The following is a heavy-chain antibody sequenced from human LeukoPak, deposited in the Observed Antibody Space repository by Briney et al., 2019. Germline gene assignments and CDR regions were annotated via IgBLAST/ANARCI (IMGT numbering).Heavy chain of an antibody. J-gene: IGHJ4*02. Sequence: SETLSLTCTVSGGSISGYYWSWIRQPPGKGLEFIGYICYTGSTIYYASLKSRVTISVDTSKNQFSLKLRSVTAADTAVYYCARDMGYGDPFDCWGRGTLVTVSS. CDR3: ARDMGYGDPFDC. D-gene: IGHD4-17*01. CDR1: GGSISGYY. CDR2: ICYTGST. V-gene: IGHV4-59*01.